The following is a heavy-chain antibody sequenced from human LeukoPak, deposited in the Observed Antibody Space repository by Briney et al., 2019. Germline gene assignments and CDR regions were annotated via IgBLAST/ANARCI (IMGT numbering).Heavy chain of an antibody. D-gene: IGHD3-3*01. CDR3: ASAYYDFWSGYYGPADY. V-gene: IGHV4-34*01. J-gene: IGHJ4*02. Sequence: SETLSLTCAVYGGSFSGYYWSWIRQPPGKGLEWIGEINHSGSTNYHPFLKSRVTISVDTSKNQFSLKRSSVTAADTAVYYCASAYYDFWSGYYGPADYWGQGTLVTVSS. CDR1: GGSFSGYY. CDR2: INHSGST.